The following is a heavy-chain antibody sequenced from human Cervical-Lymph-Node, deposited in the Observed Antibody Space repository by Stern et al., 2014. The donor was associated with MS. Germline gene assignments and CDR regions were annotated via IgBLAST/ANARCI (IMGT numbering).Heavy chain of an antibody. D-gene: IGHD1-20*01. CDR3: ARVWDHNWSDIYYYYGMDV. J-gene: IGHJ6*02. CDR1: GFTFSSYS. V-gene: IGHV3-21*01. CDR2: ISSSSSYI. Sequence: EVQLVESGGGLVQPGGSLRLSCAASGFTFSSYSMNWVRQAPGKGLEWVSFISSSSSYIYYADAVKGRFTISRDHAKKPLSLQMNSLRAEDTAVYYCARVWDHNWSDIYYYYGMDVWGQGTTVTVSS.